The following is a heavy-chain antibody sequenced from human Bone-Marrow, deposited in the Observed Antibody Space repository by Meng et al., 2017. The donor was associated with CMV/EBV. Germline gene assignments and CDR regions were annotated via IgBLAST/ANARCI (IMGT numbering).Heavy chain of an antibody. V-gene: IGHV3-30-3*01. CDR3: ARVAVAAPWYYYYGMDV. J-gene: IGHJ6*02. CDR1: GFTFSSYA. Sequence: SLKISCAASGFTFSSYAMHWVRQAPGKGLEWVAVISYDGSNKYYADSVKGRFTISRDNSKNTLYLQMNSLRAEDTAVYYCARVAVAAPWYYYYGMDVWGQGTTVTVSS. CDR2: ISYDGSNK. D-gene: IGHD6-13*01.